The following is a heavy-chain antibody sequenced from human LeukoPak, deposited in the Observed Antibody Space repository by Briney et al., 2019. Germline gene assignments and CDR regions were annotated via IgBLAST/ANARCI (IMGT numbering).Heavy chain of an antibody. Sequence: GSLRLSCAASGFTFSSYEMNWVRQAPGKGLEWVSYISSSGSTIYYADSVKGRFTISRDNAKNSLYLQMDGLRAEDTAVYYCARGGLGSGRPTHHDYWGQGTLVTVSS. CDR1: GFTFSSYE. V-gene: IGHV3-48*03. CDR3: ARGGLGSGRPTHHDY. D-gene: IGHD3-10*01. CDR2: ISSSGSTI. J-gene: IGHJ4*02.